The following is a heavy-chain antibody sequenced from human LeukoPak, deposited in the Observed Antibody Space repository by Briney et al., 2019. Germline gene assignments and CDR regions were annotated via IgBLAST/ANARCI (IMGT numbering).Heavy chain of an antibody. CDR3: TTHSYDSSGYYAFFDY. D-gene: IGHD3-22*01. CDR2: IKSKTDGGTT. Sequence: GGSLRLSCAASGFTFSNAWMSWVRQAPGKGLEWVGRIKSKTDGGTTDYAAPVKGRFTISRDDSKITPYLQMNSLKTEDTAVYYCTTHSYDSSGYYAFFDYWGQGTLVTVSS. J-gene: IGHJ4*02. CDR1: GFTFSNAW. V-gene: IGHV3-15*01.